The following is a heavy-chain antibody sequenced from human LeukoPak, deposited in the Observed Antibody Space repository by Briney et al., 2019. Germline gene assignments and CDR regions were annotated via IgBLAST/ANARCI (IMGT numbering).Heavy chain of an antibody. CDR3: AREGLDYGGTLNWFDP. CDR1: GGSISSSSYY. J-gene: IGHJ5*02. Sequence: SETLSLTCTVSGGSISSSSYYWGWIRQPPGEGLEWIGSIYYSGTTYYNASLKSRVTISVDTSKNQFSLKLTSVTAADTAVYYCAREGLDYGGTLNWFDPWGQGTLVTVSS. V-gene: IGHV4-39*07. CDR2: IYYSGTT. D-gene: IGHD4-23*01.